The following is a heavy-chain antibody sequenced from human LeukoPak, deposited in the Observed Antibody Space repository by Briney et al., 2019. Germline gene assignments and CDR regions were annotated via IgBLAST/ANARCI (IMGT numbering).Heavy chain of an antibody. Sequence: ASVKVSCKASGYTLTSYGISWVRQAPGQGLEWMGWISAYNGNTNYAQKLQGRVTMTTDTSTSTAYMELRSLRSDDTAVYYCARGEYYYDSNPFDPWGQGTLVTVSS. J-gene: IGHJ5*02. CDR2: ISAYNGNT. CDR1: GYTLTSYG. CDR3: ARGEYYYDSNPFDP. V-gene: IGHV1-18*01. D-gene: IGHD3-22*01.